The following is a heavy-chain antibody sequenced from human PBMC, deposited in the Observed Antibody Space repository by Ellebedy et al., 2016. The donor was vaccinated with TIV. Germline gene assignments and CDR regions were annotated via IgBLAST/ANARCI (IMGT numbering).Heavy chain of an antibody. CDR1: GFSFRSDW. CDR2: IYQDGSEQ. Sequence: PGGSLRLSCAASGFSFRSDWMSWVRQAPGKGLEWVANIYQDGSEQYYVDSVKGRFTISRDNARNSLYLQMNSLRAEDTAVYYCARRGSYGDYAVQVNSWFDSWGQGTLVTVSS. J-gene: IGHJ5*01. V-gene: IGHV3-7*01. CDR3: ARRGSYGDYAVQVNSWFDS. D-gene: IGHD3-16*01.